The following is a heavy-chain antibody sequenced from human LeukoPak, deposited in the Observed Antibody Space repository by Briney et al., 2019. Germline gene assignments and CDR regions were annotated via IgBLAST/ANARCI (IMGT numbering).Heavy chain of an antibody. D-gene: IGHD5-18*01. Sequence: GGSLRLSCAASGFTFDDYAMHWVRQAPGKGLEWVSGISWNSGSIGYADSVKGRFTISRDNAKNSLYLQMNSLRAEDTALYYCAKDGERIGPVDTVGPAYFDYWGQGTLVTVSS. V-gene: IGHV3-9*01. CDR2: ISWNSGSI. CDR3: AKDGERIGPVDTVGPAYFDY. CDR1: GFTFDDYA. J-gene: IGHJ4*02.